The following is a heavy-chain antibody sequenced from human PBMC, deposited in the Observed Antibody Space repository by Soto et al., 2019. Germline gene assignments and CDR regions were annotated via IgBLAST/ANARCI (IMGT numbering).Heavy chain of an antibody. CDR1: GFTFSSYA. D-gene: IGHD2-2*01. CDR3: AKDRGYCSSTSCYFDC. V-gene: IGHV3-23*01. CDR2: TSAGGGST. Sequence: EVQLLESGGGLVQPGGSLRLSCAASGFTFSSYAMGWVRQAPGKGLQWVSSTSAGGGSTYYADSVKGRFTISRDNSKNTLYLQMNSLRAEDTDLYYCAKDRGYCSSTSCYFDCWGQGTLVTVSS. J-gene: IGHJ4*02.